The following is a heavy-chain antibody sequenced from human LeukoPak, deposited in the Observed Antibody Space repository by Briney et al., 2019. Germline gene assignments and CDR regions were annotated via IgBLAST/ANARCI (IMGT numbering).Heavy chain of an antibody. Sequence: SETLSLTCTVSGGSISSYYWSWIRQPPGKGLEWIGYIYYSGSTNYNPSLKSRVTISVDTSKNQFLLKLSSVTAADTAVYYCARHPLADAFDIWGQGTMVTVSS. V-gene: IGHV4-59*08. CDR2: IYYSGST. CDR3: ARHPLADAFDI. J-gene: IGHJ3*02. CDR1: GGSISSYY.